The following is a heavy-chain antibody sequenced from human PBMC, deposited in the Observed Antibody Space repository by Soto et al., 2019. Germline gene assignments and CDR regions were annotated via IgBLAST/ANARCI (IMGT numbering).Heavy chain of an antibody. CDR2: IYYSGST. Sequence: QVQLQESGPGLVKPSETLSLTCTVSGGSISSYYWSWIRQPPGKGLEWIGYIYYSGSTNYNPSLKSRVTISVDTSKNQFSLKLSSVTAADTAVYYCARVGCSSTSCYAGYYYYMDVWGKGTTVTVSS. CDR3: ARVGCSSTSCYAGYYYYMDV. D-gene: IGHD2-2*01. J-gene: IGHJ6*03. CDR1: GGSISSYY. V-gene: IGHV4-59*01.